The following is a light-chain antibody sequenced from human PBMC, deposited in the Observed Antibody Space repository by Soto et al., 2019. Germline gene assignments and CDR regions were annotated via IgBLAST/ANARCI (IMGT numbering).Light chain of an antibody. J-gene: IGKJ1*01. CDR3: QQYNNRPPWT. CDR1: QSVGSN. V-gene: IGKV3D-15*01. CDR2: GAS. Sequence: EIVMTQSPATLSVSPGERATLSCRASQSVGSNLAWYQQKPGQAPRLLIYGASSRATGIPARFSGSGSGTVFTLAISSLQSEDFAVYYCQQYNNRPPWTFGQGTKVDIK.